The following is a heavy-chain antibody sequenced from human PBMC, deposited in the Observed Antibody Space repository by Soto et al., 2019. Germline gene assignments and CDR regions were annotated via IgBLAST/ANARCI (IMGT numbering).Heavy chain of an antibody. J-gene: IGHJ4*01. V-gene: IGHV5-51*01. Sequence: GGSLRLSCKGSGHSFVTLWIGWVRQMPGKDLEWMGIIYPGDSETRYSPAFQGQVTISADKSITTAYLQWSSLKASDTAMYYCASTINGYFDYWGQGSLVTVSS. D-gene: IGHD5-12*01. CDR3: ASTINGYFDY. CDR1: GHSFVTLW. CDR2: IYPGDSET.